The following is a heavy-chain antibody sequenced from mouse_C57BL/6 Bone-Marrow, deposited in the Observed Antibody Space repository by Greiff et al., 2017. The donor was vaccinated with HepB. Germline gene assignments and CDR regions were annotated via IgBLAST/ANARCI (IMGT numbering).Heavy chain of an antibody. CDR3: ARYYYYGSSPWFAY. J-gene: IGHJ3*01. CDR1: GFTFTDYY. Sequence: EVKLMESGGGLVQPGGSLSLSCAASGFTFTDYYMSWVRQPPGKALEWLGFIRNKANGYTTEYSASVKGRFTISRDNSQSILYLQMNALRAEDSATYYCARYYYYGSSPWFAYWGQGTLVTVSA. V-gene: IGHV7-3*01. CDR2: IRNKANGYTT. D-gene: IGHD1-1*01.